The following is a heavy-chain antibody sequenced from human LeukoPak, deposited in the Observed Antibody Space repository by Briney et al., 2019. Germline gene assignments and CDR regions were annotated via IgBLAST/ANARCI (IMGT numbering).Heavy chain of an antibody. CDR3: VRAGDYGDYVGWFDP. CDR1: GGSISSYY. V-gene: IGHV4-59*12. J-gene: IGHJ5*02. D-gene: IGHD4-17*01. Sequence: SETLSLTCTVSGGSISSYYWSWIRQPPGKGLEWIGYIYYSGSTYYNPSLRSRVTISVDTSKNQFSLKLNSVTAADTAVYYCVRAGDYGDYVGWFDPWGQGTLVTVSS. CDR2: IYYSGST.